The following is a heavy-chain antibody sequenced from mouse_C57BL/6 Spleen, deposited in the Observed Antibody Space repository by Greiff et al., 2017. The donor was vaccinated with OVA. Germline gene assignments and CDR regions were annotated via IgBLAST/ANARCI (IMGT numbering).Heavy chain of an antibody. CDR2: IDPSDSYT. J-gene: IGHJ4*01. V-gene: IGHV1-50*01. CDR3: ARGGYGNGYAMDY. D-gene: IGHD2-1*01. CDR1: GYTFTSYW. Sequence: QVQLQQPGAELVKPGASVKLSCKASGYTFTSYWMQWVKQRPGQGLEWIGEIDPSDSYTNYNQKFKGKATLTVDTSSSTAYMQLSSLTSEDSAVYYCARGGYGNGYAMDYWGQGTSVTVSS.